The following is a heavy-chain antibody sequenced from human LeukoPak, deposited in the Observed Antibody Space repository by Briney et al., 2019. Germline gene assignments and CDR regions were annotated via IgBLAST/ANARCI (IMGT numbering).Heavy chain of an antibody. CDR2: ISAYNGNT. V-gene: IGHV1-18*01. CDR1: GYTFTSYG. CDR3: ARDRGITMIVVANDY. D-gene: IGHD3-22*01. Sequence: GASVKVSCKASGYTFTSYGISWVRQAPGQGLEWMGRISAYNGNTNYAQKLQGRVTMTTDTSTSTAYMELRSLRSDDTAVYYCARDRGITMIVVANDYWGQGTLVTVSS. J-gene: IGHJ4*02.